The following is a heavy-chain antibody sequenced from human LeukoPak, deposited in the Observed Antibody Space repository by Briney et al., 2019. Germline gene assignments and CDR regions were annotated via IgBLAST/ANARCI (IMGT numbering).Heavy chain of an antibody. D-gene: IGHD2-15*01. V-gene: IGHV1-8*01. CDR2: MNPNSGNT. CDR1: GYAFPSYD. CDR3: ARDRDGGYCSGGSCYATSNWFDP. J-gene: IGHJ5*02. Sequence: GESLKISCQGSGYAFPSYDINWVRQATGQGLEWMGWMNPNSGNTGYAQKFQGRVTMTRDTSISTAYMELSRLRSDDTAVYYCARDRDGGYCSGGSCYATSNWFDPWGQGTLVTVSS.